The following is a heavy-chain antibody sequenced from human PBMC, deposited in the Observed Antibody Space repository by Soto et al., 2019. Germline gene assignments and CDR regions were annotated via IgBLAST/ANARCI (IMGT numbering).Heavy chain of an antibody. J-gene: IGHJ6*03. D-gene: IGHD3-16*02. Sequence: GESLKISCKGSGYSFTSYWIGWVRQMPGKGLEWMGIIYPGDSDTRYSPSFQGQVTISADKSISTAYLQWSSLKASDTAMYYCARLDNYDYIWGSYPPSMDVWGKGTTVTVSS. CDR2: IYPGDSDT. CDR1: GYSFTSYW. V-gene: IGHV5-51*01. CDR3: ARLDNYDYIWGSYPPSMDV.